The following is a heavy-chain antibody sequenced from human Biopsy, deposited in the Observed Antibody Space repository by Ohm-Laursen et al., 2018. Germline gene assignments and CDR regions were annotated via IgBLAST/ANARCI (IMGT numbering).Heavy chain of an antibody. Sequence: SDTLSLTCTVSGDSFTGHYWSWIRQPPGKGLEWIGHISCTGYTSYNASLKSRVTISVDTSRNHFSLRLSSLTAADTAVYYCARGSNDFGGLYFPRWGQGTLLTVSS. D-gene: IGHD4-23*01. CDR3: ARGSNDFGGLYFPR. CDR1: GDSFTGHY. J-gene: IGHJ4*02. CDR2: ISCTGYT. V-gene: IGHV4-59*11.